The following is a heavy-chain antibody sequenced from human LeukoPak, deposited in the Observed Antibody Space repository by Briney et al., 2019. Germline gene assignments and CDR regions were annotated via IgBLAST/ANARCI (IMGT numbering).Heavy chain of an antibody. CDR2: INPSGGST. J-gene: IGHJ4*02. Sequence: GASVKVSCKASGYTFTSYYMHWVRQAPGQGLEWMGIINPSGGSTSYAQKFQGRVTLTRDMSTSTDYLELSSLRSEDTAVYYCVRAGVMSTIGRFDYWGQGTLVTVSS. CDR1: GYTFTSYY. CDR3: VRAGVMSTIGRFDY. D-gene: IGHD5-24*01. V-gene: IGHV1-46*01.